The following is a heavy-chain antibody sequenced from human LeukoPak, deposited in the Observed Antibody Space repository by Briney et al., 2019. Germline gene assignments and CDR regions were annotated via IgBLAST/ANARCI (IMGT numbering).Heavy chain of an antibody. CDR3: AREIAGLYGSGSYPDY. D-gene: IGHD3-10*01. CDR2: IYYSGST. Sequence: PSETLSLTCTVSGGSISSYSWSWIRQPPGKGLEWIGYIYYSGSTNYNPSLKSRVTISVDTSKNQFSLKLSSVTAADTAAYYCAREIAGLYGSGSYPDYWGQGTLVTVSS. V-gene: IGHV4-59*12. J-gene: IGHJ4*02. CDR1: GGSISSYS.